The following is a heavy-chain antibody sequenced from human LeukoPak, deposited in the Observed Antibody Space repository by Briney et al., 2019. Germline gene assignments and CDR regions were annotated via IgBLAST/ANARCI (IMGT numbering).Heavy chain of an antibody. CDR2: IGYDGRNK. D-gene: IGHD3-10*01. CDR1: GFTFSSYG. Sequence: GGSLRLSCAASGFTFSSYGIHWVRQAPGKGLEWVTFIGYDGRNKYYADSVKGRFTISRDNSKNTLYLQMNSLRAEDTAEYYCAKDNAYYYADYWGQGTLVTVSS. CDR3: AKDNAYYYADY. V-gene: IGHV3-30*02. J-gene: IGHJ4*02.